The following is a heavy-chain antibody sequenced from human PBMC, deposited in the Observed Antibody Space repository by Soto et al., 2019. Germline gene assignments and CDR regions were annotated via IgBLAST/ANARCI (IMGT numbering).Heavy chain of an antibody. J-gene: IGHJ4*02. CDR2: ITGSGSVM. D-gene: IGHD1-1*01. Sequence: QGQLVESGGGLVKPGGSLRLSCEASGFTFSDYYMAWIRQAPGKGLEWASYITGSGSVMYYADSVKGRCTISRDNARNTLFLHIRSLRAEDTAVYYCARADWQRRDWNDPFDYWGQGTLVTVSS. CDR1: GFTFSDYY. V-gene: IGHV3-11*01. CDR3: ARADWQRRDWNDPFDY.